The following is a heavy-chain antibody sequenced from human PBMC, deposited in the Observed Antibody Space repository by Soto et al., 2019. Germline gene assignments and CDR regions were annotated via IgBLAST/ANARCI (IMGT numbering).Heavy chain of an antibody. CDR2: IYYSGST. Sequence: QVQLQESGPGLVKPSQTLSLTCTVSGGSISSGGYYWSWIRQHPGKGLEWIGYIYYSGSTYYNPSLKSRVTISVDTSKNQFSLKLSSVTAADTAVYYCARGLRAAAENWFDPWGQGTLVTVSP. J-gene: IGHJ5*02. CDR3: ARGLRAAAENWFDP. D-gene: IGHD6-13*01. V-gene: IGHV4-31*03. CDR1: GGSISSGGYY.